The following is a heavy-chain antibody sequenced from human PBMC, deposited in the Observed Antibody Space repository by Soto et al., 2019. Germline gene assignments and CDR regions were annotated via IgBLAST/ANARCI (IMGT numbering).Heavy chain of an antibody. J-gene: IGHJ4*02. V-gene: IGHV4-59*01. CDR2: IYYSGST. CDR3: AGTVAKYYFDY. CDR1: GGSISSYY. D-gene: IGHD4-17*01. Sequence: SETLSLICTVSGGSISSYYWSWIRQPPGKGLEWIGYIYYSGSTNYNPSLKSRVTISVDTSRNQFSLKLSSVTAADTAVYYCAGTVAKYYFDYWGQGTLVTVSS.